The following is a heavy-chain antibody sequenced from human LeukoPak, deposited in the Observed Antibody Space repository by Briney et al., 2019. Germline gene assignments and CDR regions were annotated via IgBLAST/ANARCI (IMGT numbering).Heavy chain of an antibody. CDR2: IYTSGST. V-gene: IGHV4-4*09. Sequence: SETLSLTCTVSGGSISSYYWSWIRQPPGKGLEWIGYIYTSGSTNYNPSLKSRVTISVDTSKNQFSLKLSSVTAADTAVYYCASRVSGDSYGYYYYYYTDVWGKGTTVTVSS. D-gene: IGHD5-18*01. CDR1: GGSISSYY. CDR3: ASRVSGDSYGYYYYYYTDV. J-gene: IGHJ6*03.